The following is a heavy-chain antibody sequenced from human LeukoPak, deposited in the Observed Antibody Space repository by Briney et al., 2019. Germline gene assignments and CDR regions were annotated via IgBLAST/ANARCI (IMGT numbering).Heavy chain of an antibody. CDR3: ARAPSEIGGYYPEDFRH. D-gene: IGHD3-22*01. J-gene: IGHJ1*01. CDR1: GFTFSSYW. V-gene: IGHV3-74*01. Sequence: SGGSLRLSCAASGFTFSSYWMHWVRQAPGKGLVWVSRIKSDGSTNYADPVKGRFNISRDNAKNTLSLQMNSLRAEDTGVYYCARAPSEIGGYYPEDFRHWGQGTLVTVAS. CDR2: IKSDGST.